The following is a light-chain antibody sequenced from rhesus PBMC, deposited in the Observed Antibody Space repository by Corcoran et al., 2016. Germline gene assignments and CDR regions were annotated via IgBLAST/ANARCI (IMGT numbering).Light chain of an antibody. CDR1: DLGTKN. CDR3: QVWDSSSNRYV. CDR2: ADN. J-gene: IGLJ1*01. Sequence: SSDLTQRPSVSAASGQTARITCGGADLGTKNVHWYQQKPSQAPILVIYADNKRPSGISERFSGSNSGDTASLTVTRVEAGDEAAYYCQVWDSSSNRYVFGAGTRLIVL. V-gene: IGLV3-25*02.